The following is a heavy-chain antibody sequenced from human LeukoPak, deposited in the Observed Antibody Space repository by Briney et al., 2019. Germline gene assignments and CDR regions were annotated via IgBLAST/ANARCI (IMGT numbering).Heavy chain of an antibody. CDR1: GFTFDDYA. CDR2: ISWNSGNI. V-gene: IGHV3-9*01. CDR3: ARGPYYKQWLVQGWFDP. D-gene: IGHD6-19*01. J-gene: IGHJ5*02. Sequence: GRSLRLSCAASGFTFDDYAMHWVQQAPGKGLEWVSGISWNSGNIGYADSVKGRFTISRDNAKNSLYLQMNSLRPEDTALYSCARGPYYKQWLVQGWFDPWGQGTQVTVSS.